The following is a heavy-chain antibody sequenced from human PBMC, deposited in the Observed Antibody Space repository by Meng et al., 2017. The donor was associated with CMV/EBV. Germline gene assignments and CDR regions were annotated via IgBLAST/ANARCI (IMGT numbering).Heavy chain of an antibody. CDR1: GFTFSSYS. Sequence: GESLKISCAASGFTFSSYSMNWVRQAPGKGLEWVSSISSSSYIYYADSVKGRFTISRDNAKNSLYLQMNSLGAEDTAVYYCARELTPGGNWGQGTLVTVSS. D-gene: IGHD1-26*01. V-gene: IGHV3-21*01. J-gene: IGHJ4*02. CDR3: ARELTPGGN. CDR2: ISSSSYI.